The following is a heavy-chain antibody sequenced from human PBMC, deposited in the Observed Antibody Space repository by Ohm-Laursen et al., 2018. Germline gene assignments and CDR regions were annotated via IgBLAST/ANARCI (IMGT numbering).Heavy chain of an antibody. V-gene: IGHV3-30*18. D-gene: IGHD2-21*02. Sequence: SSLRLSCAASGFTFSSYGMHWVRQAPGKGLEWVAVISYDGSNKYYADSVKGRFTISRDNSKNTLYLQMNSLRAEDTAVYYCAKGYRRVVVTAMADYWGQGTLVIVSS. CDR2: ISYDGSNK. J-gene: IGHJ4*02. CDR3: AKGYRRVVVTAMADY. CDR1: GFTFSSYG.